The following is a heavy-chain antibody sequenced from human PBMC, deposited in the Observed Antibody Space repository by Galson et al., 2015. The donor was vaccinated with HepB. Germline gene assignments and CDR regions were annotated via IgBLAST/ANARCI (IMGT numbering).Heavy chain of an antibody. CDR3: ASWVESHWS. Sequence: SETLSLTCAVYGGSFSGYYWSWIRQPPGKGLEWIGEINHSGSTNYNPSLKSRVTISVDTSKNQFSLKLSSVTAADTAVYYCASWVESHWSWGQGTLVTVSS. CDR1: GGSFSGYY. J-gene: IGHJ4*02. CDR2: INHSGST. V-gene: IGHV4-34*01. D-gene: IGHD3-3*01.